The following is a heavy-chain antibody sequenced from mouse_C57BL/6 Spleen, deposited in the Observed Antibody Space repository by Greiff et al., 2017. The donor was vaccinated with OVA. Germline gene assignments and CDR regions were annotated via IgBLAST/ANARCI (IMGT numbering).Heavy chain of an antibody. D-gene: IGHD2-1*01. CDR2: IHPNSGST. Sequence: QLQQSGAELVKPGASVKLSCKASGYTFTSYWMHWVKQRPGQGLEWIGMIHPNSGSTNYNEKFKSKATLTVDKSSSTAYMQLSSLTSEDSAVYYCARFYYGNYEDWYFDVWGTGTTVTVSS. V-gene: IGHV1-64*01. CDR3: ARFYYGNYEDWYFDV. CDR1: GYTFTSYW. J-gene: IGHJ1*03.